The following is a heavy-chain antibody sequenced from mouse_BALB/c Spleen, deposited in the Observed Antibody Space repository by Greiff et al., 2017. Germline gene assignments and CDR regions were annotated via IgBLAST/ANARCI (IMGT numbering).Heavy chain of an antibody. V-gene: IGHV5-17*02. CDR3: ARTDLLLRLRNYAMDY. Sequence: EVMLVESGGGLVQPGGSRKLSCAASGFTFSSFGMHWVRQAPEKGLEWVAYISSGSSTIYYADTVKGRFTISRDNPKNTLFLQMTSLRSEDTAMYYCARTDLLLRLRNYAMDYWGQGTSVTVSS. D-gene: IGHD1-2*01. J-gene: IGHJ4*01. CDR1: GFTFSSFG. CDR2: ISSGSSTI.